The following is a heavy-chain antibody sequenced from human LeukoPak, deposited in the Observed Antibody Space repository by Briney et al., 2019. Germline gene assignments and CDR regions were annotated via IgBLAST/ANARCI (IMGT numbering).Heavy chain of an antibody. J-gene: IGHJ2*01. D-gene: IGHD7-27*01. CDR2: ISSGSHYI. V-gene: IGHV3-21*06. CDR3: ASIRVTGQWYFDL. Sequence: GGSLRLPCAASGFAFSTYGMAWVRRAPGKGLEWFSSISSGSHYIYYADSVKGRFTISRDNAKNSLYLQVNSLRAEDTAVYYCASIRVTGQWYFDLWGHGTLVTVSS. CDR1: GFAFSTYG.